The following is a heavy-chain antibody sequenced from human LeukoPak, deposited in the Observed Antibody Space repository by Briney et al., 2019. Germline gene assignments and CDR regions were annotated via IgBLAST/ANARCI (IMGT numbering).Heavy chain of an antibody. D-gene: IGHD2-2*01. CDR2: IRSKAYGGTT. CDR3: TREGRYCSSTSCYGGGYYYGMDV. J-gene: IGHJ6*02. Sequence: GGSLRLSCTASGFTFGDYAMSWVRQAPGKGLEWVSFIRSKAYGGTTEYAASVKGRFTISRDDSKSIAYLQMNSLKTEDTAVYYCTREGRYCSSTSCYGGGYYYGMDVWGQGTTVTVSS. CDR1: GFTFGDYA. V-gene: IGHV3-49*04.